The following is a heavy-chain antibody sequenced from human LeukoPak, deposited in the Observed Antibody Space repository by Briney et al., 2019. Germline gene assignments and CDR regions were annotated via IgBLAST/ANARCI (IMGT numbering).Heavy chain of an antibody. CDR1: GYIFTGYY. Sequence: GASVKVSCKASGYIFTGYYMHWVRQAPGQGLEWMGWINPNSGDTNYAQKFQGRVTMTRDTSISTAYMELSSLRSEDTAVYYCASTSTSPREFDYWGQGTLVTVSS. J-gene: IGHJ4*02. D-gene: IGHD2-2*01. V-gene: IGHV1-2*02. CDR2: INPNSGDT. CDR3: ASTSTSPREFDY.